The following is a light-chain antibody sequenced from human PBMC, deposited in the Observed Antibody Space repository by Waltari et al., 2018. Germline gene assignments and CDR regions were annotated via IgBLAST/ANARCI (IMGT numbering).Light chain of an antibody. J-gene: IGLJ1*01. CDR1: SSDVGLYNY. V-gene: IGLV2-11*01. Sequence: QSALTQPRSVSGSPGQSATISSTGTSSDVGLYNYLSWYQQHPGKAPKLIIYDVYKRPSGVPARVSGSKSGNTASLTISGLQAEDETDYYCCSHTGNSLYVFGTGTKVTVL. CDR2: DVY. CDR3: CSHTGNSLYV.